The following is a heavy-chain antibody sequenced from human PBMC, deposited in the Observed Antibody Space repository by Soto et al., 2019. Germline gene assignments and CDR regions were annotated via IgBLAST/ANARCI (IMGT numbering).Heavy chain of an antibody. V-gene: IGHV4-31*03. CDR3: ARGLHDYGVLNNWFDP. Sequence: SETLSLTCTVSGGSISSGGYYWSWIRQHPGKGLEWIGYIYYSGSTYYNPSLKSRVTISVDTSKNQFSLKLSSVTAADTAVYYCARGLHDYGVLNNWFDPWGQGTLVTVSS. CDR2: IYYSGST. D-gene: IGHD4-17*01. J-gene: IGHJ5*02. CDR1: GGSISSGGYY.